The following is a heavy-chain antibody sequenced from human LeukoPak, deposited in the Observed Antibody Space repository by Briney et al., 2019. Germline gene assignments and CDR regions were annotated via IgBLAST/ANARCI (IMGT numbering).Heavy chain of an antibody. CDR1: GRSISSYC. CDR2: IFHNGET. Sequence: SETLSLTGTVSGRSISSYCWSWIRQPPGEGLEWIGYIFHNGETKYNPSLKSRVTMSIDTSKNQLSLRLTSVTAADTAVYYCARQPYTVGTYYFDYWGPGTLVSVSS. V-gene: IGHV4-59*08. D-gene: IGHD1-7*01. J-gene: IGHJ4*02. CDR3: ARQPYTVGTYYFDY.